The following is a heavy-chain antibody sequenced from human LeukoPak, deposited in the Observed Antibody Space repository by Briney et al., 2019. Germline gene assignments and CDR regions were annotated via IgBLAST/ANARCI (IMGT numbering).Heavy chain of an antibody. CDR2: IYYSGST. V-gene: IGHV4-59*08. CDR1: GGSISSYY. J-gene: IGHJ4*02. D-gene: IGHD1-26*01. CDR3: ARTSGTYYETDY. Sequence: SETLSLTCTVSGGSISSYYWSWIRQPPGKGLEWIGYIYYSGSTNYNPSLKSRVTISGDTSKNQFSLILSSVTAADTAVYYCARTSGTYYETDYWGQGTLVTVSS.